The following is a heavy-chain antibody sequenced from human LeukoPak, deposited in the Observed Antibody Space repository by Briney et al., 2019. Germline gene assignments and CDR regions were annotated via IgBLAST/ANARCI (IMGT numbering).Heavy chain of an antibody. CDR2: INHSGST. Sequence: GSLRLSCVASGFTFSASYMTWVRQPPGKGLEWIGEINHSGSTNYNPSLKSRVTISVDTSKNQFSLKLSSVTAADTAVYYCASTSGWYGGFDYWGQGTLVTVSS. D-gene: IGHD6-19*01. CDR3: ASTSGWYGGFDY. V-gene: IGHV4-34*08. CDR1: GFTFSASY. J-gene: IGHJ4*02.